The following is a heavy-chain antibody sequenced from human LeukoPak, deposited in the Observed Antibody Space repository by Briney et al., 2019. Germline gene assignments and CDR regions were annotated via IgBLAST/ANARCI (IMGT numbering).Heavy chain of an antibody. J-gene: IGHJ4*02. CDR2: IIPIVGTT. V-gene: IGHV1-69*13. CDR3: ARGGYYYDSSGYSHLPDY. Sequence: GASVKVSCKASGGTFSSYAFSWVRQAPGQGLEWMGGIIPIVGTTNYAQMFQGRVTITADESTSTAYMELSSLRSEDTAVYYCARGGYYYDSSGYSHLPDYWSQGTLVTVSA. D-gene: IGHD3-22*01. CDR1: GGTFSSYA.